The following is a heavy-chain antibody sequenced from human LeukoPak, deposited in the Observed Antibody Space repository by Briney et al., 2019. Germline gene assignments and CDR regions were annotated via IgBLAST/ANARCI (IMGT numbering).Heavy chain of an antibody. CDR3: AREEGPCTK. J-gene: IGHJ4*02. V-gene: IGHV3-48*04. CDR2: ISSGSTTI. D-gene: IGHD2-8*01. Sequence: PGGSLRLSCAASGFTFSGYSMNWVRQAPGKGLEWVSYISSGSTTIYYADSVKGRFTISRDNAKNSLYLQMNSLRAEDTAVYYCAREEGPCTKWGQGTLVTVSS. CDR1: GFTFSGYS.